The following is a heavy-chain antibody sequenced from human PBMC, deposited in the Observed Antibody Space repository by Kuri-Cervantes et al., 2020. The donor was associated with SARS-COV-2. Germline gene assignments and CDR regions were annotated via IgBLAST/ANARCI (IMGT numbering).Heavy chain of an antibody. V-gene: IGHV4-61*01. J-gene: IGHJ4*02. CDR1: GGSVSSGSYY. CDR3: AREAGATGGWVGY. CDR2: IYYSGST. D-gene: IGHD1-26*01. Sequence: ETLSLTCTVSGGSVSSGSYYWSWIRQPPGKGLEWIGYIYYSGSTNYNPSLKSRVTISVDTSKNQFSLKLSSVTAADTAVYYCAREAGATGGWVGYWGQGTLVTVSS.